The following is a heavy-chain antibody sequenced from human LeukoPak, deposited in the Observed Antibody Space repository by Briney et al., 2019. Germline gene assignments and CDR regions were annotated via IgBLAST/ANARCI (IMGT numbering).Heavy chain of an antibody. Sequence: GGSLRLSCAASGFTFSSSWMDWVRRAPGKGLEWVASIKEDGSEKNYVDSVKGRFTVSRDNAKSSLSLQMNSLRAEDTAVYYCAKVRDYYDSRWSAFDIWGQGTMVTVSS. CDR2: IKEDGSEK. J-gene: IGHJ3*02. D-gene: IGHD3-22*01. CDR1: GFTFSSSW. V-gene: IGHV3-7*01. CDR3: AKVRDYYDSRWSAFDI.